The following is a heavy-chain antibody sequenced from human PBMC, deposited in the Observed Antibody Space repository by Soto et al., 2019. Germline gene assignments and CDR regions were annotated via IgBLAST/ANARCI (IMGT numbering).Heavy chain of an antibody. Sequence: QVQLQESGPGLVKPSETLSLTCTVSGGSISSYYWTWIRQPPGKGLEWIGYIYYSGSTNYNPSLTSRVNISVDTSKNQFSLKLSSVTAADTDVYYCAGLGHCDRQYYFDYWGQGTLVTVSS. J-gene: IGHJ4*02. CDR1: GGSISSYY. V-gene: IGHV4-59*08. CDR3: AGLGHCDRQYYFDY. CDR2: IYYSGST. D-gene: IGHD2-21*01.